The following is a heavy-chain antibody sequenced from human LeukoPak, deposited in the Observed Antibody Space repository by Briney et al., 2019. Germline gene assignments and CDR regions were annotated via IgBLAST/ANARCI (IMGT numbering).Heavy chain of an antibody. Sequence: GGSLRLSCEVSGFSFSGYAMSWVRQAPGKGMEWVAAISGRGSTTYYTDSVKGRFTISRDNFKNTLYLQMNSLRAEDTAVYFCAKDESDYQMLIDYWGQGALVTVSS. J-gene: IGHJ4*02. V-gene: IGHV3-23*01. CDR1: GFSFSGYA. CDR3: AKDESDYQMLIDY. CDR2: ISGRGSTT. D-gene: IGHD2-2*01.